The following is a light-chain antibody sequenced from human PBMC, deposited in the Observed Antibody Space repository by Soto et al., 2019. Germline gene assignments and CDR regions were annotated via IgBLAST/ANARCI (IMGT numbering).Light chain of an antibody. CDR1: SSNIGSNT. CDR2: SNN. Sequence: QSVLTQPPSASGTPGQRVTISCSGSSSNIGSNTVNWYQQLPGTAPKLLIYSNNQRPSGVPDRFSVSKSGTSASLAISGLQCEDEADYYCAAWDDSLNGLVFGGGTKLTVL. CDR3: AAWDDSLNGLV. J-gene: IGLJ2*01. V-gene: IGLV1-44*01.